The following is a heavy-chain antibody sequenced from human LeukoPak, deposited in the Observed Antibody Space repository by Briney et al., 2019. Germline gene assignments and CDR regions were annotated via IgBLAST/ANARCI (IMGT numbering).Heavy chain of an antibody. CDR1: GDSVSSNSAA. J-gene: IGHJ4*02. V-gene: IGHV6-1*01. Sequence: SQTLSLTCAIFGDSVSSNSAAWNWIRQSPSRGLEWLGRTFYRSQWYNDYAVSVKGRIAINPDTSKNQFSLQLNSVTPDDTAVYYCARASVGMNLGYFDYWGQGTLVTVSS. D-gene: IGHD2-21*01. CDR2: TFYRSQWYN. CDR3: ARASVGMNLGYFDY.